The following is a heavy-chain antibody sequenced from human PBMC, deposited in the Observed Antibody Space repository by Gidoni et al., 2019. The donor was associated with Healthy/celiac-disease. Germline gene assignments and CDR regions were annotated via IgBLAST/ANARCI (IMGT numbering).Heavy chain of an antibody. J-gene: IGHJ4*02. CDR2: IIPIIGTA. V-gene: IGHV1-69*01. Sequence: QVQLVQSGAEVKKPGSSVKVSCKASGGTFSSYALSWVRQAPGQGLEWMGGIIPIIGTANYAQKFQGRVTMTADESTSTAYMELSSLRSEDTAVYYCARGLLNIVATNDYSYYFDYWGQGTLVTVSS. CDR1: GGTFSSYA. D-gene: IGHD5-12*01. CDR3: ARGLLNIVATNDYSYYFDY.